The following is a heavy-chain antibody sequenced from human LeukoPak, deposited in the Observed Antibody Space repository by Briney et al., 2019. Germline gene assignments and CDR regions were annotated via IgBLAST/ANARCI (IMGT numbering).Heavy chain of an antibody. Sequence: GGSLRLSCAASGFTFSSYWVNWVRQAPGKGLEWVSAISPFGGSTYYADSVKGRFTISRDTSKNTLYLQLNSLRAEDTAVYYCAKGHGSSWALLDYWGQGTLVTVSS. V-gene: IGHV3-23*01. D-gene: IGHD6-13*01. J-gene: IGHJ4*02. CDR3: AKGHGSSWALLDY. CDR2: ISPFGGST. CDR1: GFTFSSYW.